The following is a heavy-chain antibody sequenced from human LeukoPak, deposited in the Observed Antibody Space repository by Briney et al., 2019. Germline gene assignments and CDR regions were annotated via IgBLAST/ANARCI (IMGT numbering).Heavy chain of an antibody. J-gene: IGHJ4*02. CDR3: ARSRSYYDSSGYYQYYFDY. Sequence: PGGSLRLSCATSGFTFSGYGMHWVRQAPGKGLEWVAVISYDGSNKYYADSVKGRFTISRDNSKNTLYLQMNSLRAEDTAVYYCARSRSYYDSSGYYQYYFDYWGQGTLVTVSS. CDR1: GFTFSGYG. D-gene: IGHD3-22*01. CDR2: ISYDGSNK. V-gene: IGHV3-30*19.